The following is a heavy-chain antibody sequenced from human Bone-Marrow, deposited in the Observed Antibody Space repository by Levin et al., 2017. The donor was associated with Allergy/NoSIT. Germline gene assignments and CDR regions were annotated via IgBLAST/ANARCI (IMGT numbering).Heavy chain of an antibody. J-gene: IGHJ2*01. CDR2: IYPGDSDT. CDR3: ARLTNKYSSSWYEDRPEEPQNYWYFDL. Sequence: GASVKVSCKGSGYSFTSYWIGWVRQMPGKGLEWMGIIYPGDSDTRYSPSFQGQVTISADKSISTAYLQWSSLKASDTAMYYCARLTNKYSSSWYEDRPEEPQNYWYFDLWGRGTLVTVSS. D-gene: IGHD6-13*01. V-gene: IGHV5-51*01. CDR1: GYSFTSYW.